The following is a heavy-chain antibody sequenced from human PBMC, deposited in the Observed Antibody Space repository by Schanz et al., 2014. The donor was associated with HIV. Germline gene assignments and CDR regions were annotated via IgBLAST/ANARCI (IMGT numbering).Heavy chain of an antibody. CDR3: ARDKSNPGMDS. Sequence: QEQLVESGGGSVKPGGSLRLSCAASGFSLGDYYMSWIRQAPGKGLEWISYITNSGNRMNYADSVKGRFTTSRDNAKNSLYLQMNTLRADDTAVYYCARDKSNPGMDSWGQGTLVTVSS. V-gene: IGHV3-11*01. CDR2: ITNSGNRM. CDR1: GFSLGDYY. J-gene: IGHJ5*01.